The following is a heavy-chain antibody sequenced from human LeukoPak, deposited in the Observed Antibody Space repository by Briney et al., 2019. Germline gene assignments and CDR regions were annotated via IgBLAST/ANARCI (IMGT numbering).Heavy chain of an antibody. V-gene: IGHV1-2*06. CDR2: INPNSGGT. CDR3: ARVRSYGQFYDY. CDR1: GYTFTGYY. D-gene: IGHD5-18*01. Sequence: ASVKVSCKASGYTFTGYYVHWVRQAPGQGLEWMGRINPNSGGTNYAQKFQGRVTMTRDTSISTAYMELSRLRSDDTAVYYCARVRSYGQFYDYWGQGTLVTVSS. J-gene: IGHJ4*02.